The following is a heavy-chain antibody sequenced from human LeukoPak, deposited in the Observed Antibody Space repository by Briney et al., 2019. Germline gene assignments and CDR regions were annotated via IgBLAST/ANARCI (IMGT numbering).Heavy chain of an antibody. D-gene: IGHD1-14*01. CDR3: ARIITGTVALDY. J-gene: IGHJ4*02. CDR2: IFYVGST. Sequence: SETLSLTCTVSGGSISGNYWSWIRQPLGKGLEWIGYIFYVGSTIYNPSLKSRVTISVDTSKSQFSLQLSSVTVADTAVYYCARIITGTVALDYWGQGTLVTVSS. CDR1: GGSISGNY. V-gene: IGHV4-59*08.